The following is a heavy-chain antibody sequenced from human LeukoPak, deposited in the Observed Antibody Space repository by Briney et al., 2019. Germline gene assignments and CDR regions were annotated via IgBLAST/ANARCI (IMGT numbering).Heavy chain of an antibody. Sequence: PGGSLRLSCAASGFTFDDYGMSWVRQAPGKGLEWVSGINWNGGSTGYADSVKGRFTISRDNAKNSLYLQMNSLRAEDTALYYCARADSAYDYSAEYYFDYWGQGTLVTVSS. CDR2: INWNGGST. V-gene: IGHV3-20*04. CDR1: GFTFDDYG. D-gene: IGHD5-12*01. CDR3: ARADSAYDYSAEYYFDY. J-gene: IGHJ4*02.